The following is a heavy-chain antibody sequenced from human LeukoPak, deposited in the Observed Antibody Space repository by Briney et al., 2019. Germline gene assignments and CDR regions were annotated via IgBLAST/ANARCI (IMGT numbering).Heavy chain of an antibody. Sequence: PGGSLRLSCAASGFAFSSYVMNWVRQAPGKGLEWVSYISGGGETVYYADSVKGRFTISRDNAKNSLYLQMNSLRVEDTAVYYCARQARTLEARIPYFDYWGQGTLVTVSS. CDR2: ISGGGETV. J-gene: IGHJ4*02. CDR3: ARQARTLEARIPYFDY. CDR1: GFAFSSYV. D-gene: IGHD3-3*01. V-gene: IGHV3-48*03.